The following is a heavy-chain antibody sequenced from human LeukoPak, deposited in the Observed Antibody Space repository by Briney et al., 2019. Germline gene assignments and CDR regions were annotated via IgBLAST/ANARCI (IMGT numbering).Heavy chain of an antibody. CDR2: IIPIFGTA. V-gene: IGHV1-69*13. D-gene: IGHD4-23*01. CDR3: ARSYGGNSEMDY. Sequence: VASVKVSCKASGGTFSSYAISWVRQAPGQGLEWMGGIIPIFGTANYAQKFQGRVTITADESTSTAYMELSSLRSEDTAVYYCARSYGGNSEMDYWGQGTLVTVSS. J-gene: IGHJ4*02. CDR1: GGTFSSYA.